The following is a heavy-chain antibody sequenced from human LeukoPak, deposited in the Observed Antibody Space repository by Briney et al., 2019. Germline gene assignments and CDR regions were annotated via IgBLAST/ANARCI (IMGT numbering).Heavy chain of an antibody. CDR3: ATGGNIVLMVYENSRIDY. Sequence: GASVKVSCKASGYTFTGYYMHWVRQAPGQGLEWMGWINPNSGGTNYAQKFQGRVTMTRDTSISTAYMELSRLRSDDTAVYYCATGGNIVLMVYENSRIDYWGQGTLVTVSS. CDR1: GYTFTGYY. J-gene: IGHJ4*02. D-gene: IGHD2-8*01. V-gene: IGHV1-2*02. CDR2: INPNSGGT.